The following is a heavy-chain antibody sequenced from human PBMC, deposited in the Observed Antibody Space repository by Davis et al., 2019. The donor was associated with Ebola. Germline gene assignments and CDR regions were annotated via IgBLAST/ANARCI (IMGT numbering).Heavy chain of an antibody. CDR3: ARAGYYDFWSGYYPYGMDV. CDR1: GFTFSSFW. Sequence: GESLKISCAASGFTFSSFWMSWVRQAPGKGLEWVANINQDGSEKYYLDSVKGRFTISRDNAKNTLYLQMNSLRAEDTAVYYCARAGYYDFWSGYYPYGMDVWGQGTTVTVSS. J-gene: IGHJ6*02. V-gene: IGHV3-7*01. D-gene: IGHD3-3*01. CDR2: INQDGSEK.